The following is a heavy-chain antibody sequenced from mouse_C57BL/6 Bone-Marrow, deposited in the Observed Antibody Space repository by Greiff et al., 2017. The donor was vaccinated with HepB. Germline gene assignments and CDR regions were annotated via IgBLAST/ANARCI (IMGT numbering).Heavy chain of an antibody. CDR3: ARGSYYYGSSYAMDY. CDR1: GYTFTDHT. CDR2: IYPRDGST. D-gene: IGHD1-1*01. Sequence: VKLQESDAELVKPGASVKISCKVSGYTFTDHTIHWMKQRPEQGLEWIGYIYPRDGSTKYNEKFKGKATLTADKSSSTAYMQLNSLTSEDSAVYFCARGSYYYGSSYAMDYWGQGTSVTVSS. J-gene: IGHJ4*01. V-gene: IGHV1-78*01.